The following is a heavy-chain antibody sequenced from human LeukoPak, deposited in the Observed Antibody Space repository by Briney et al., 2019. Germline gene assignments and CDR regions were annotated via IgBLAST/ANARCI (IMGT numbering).Heavy chain of an antibody. D-gene: IGHD6-13*01. Sequence: HPGGSLRLSCAASGFTFSNYGMHWVRQAPGKGLEWVAFIRYDGSNKYYADSVKGRFTISRDNSKNTLYLQMNSLRAEDTAVYYCAHMAAAGSSTTFDYWGQGTLVTVSS. CDR3: AHMAAAGSSTTFDY. J-gene: IGHJ4*02. CDR2: IRYDGSNK. V-gene: IGHV3-30*02. CDR1: GFTFSNYG.